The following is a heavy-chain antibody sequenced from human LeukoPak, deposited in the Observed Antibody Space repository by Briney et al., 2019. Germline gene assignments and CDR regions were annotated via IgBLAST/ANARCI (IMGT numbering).Heavy chain of an antibody. CDR2: ISAYNGNK. CDR1: GYTFTSYG. D-gene: IGHD3-10*01. J-gene: IGHJ6*04. Sequence: ASVKVSCKASGYTFTSYGISWVRQAPGQGLEWMGWISAYNGNKNYAQKLQGRVTMTTDTTTTTAYMKLRSPKSDDGAVYSCARDFPRSGSYYSGMDVWGKGTTVTVSS. CDR3: ARDFPRSGSYYSGMDV. V-gene: IGHV1-18*04.